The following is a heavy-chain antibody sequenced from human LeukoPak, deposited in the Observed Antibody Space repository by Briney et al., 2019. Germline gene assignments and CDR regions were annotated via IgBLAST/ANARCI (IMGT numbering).Heavy chain of an antibody. D-gene: IGHD1-1*01. J-gene: IGHJ4*02. V-gene: IGHV4-59*01. CDR3: ARGNWYLDY. CDR2: IYYNGNT. CDR1: GASIGSYY. Sequence: SETLSLTCTVSGASIGSYYWSWIRQPPGKGLEWIGYIYYNGNTNYNPSLKSRVTLLIDTSKNQFSLKLSSVTAADTAVYFCARGNWYLDYWGQGTLVTVSS.